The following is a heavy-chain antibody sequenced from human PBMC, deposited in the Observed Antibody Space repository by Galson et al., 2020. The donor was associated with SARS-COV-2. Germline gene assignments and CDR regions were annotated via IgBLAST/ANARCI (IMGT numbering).Heavy chain of an antibody. CDR1: GGSVTSSYYY. V-gene: IGHV4-39*07. Sequence: SETLSLTCTVSGGSVTSSYYYWGWIRQPPGKGLEYIGNVYYTGSTYYNPSLKSRVTISLDTSKNQLSLTLSSVTAADTAVYYCARGRHDILTGYSHFWYFDVWGRGTLVIVSS. J-gene: IGHJ2*01. D-gene: IGHD3-9*01. CDR3: ARGRHDILTGYSHFWYFDV. CDR2: VYYTGST.